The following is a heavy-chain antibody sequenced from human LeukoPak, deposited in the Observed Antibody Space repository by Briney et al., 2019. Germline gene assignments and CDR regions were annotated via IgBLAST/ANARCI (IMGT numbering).Heavy chain of an antibody. V-gene: IGHV3-21*01. CDR1: RLTFRTYS. J-gene: IGHJ4*02. CDR3: ARGTSGWYVSDY. D-gene: IGHD6-19*01. Sequence: PGGSLRLSRAASRLTFRTYSMNWVRHVSGKGLEWVSSISSGSTYMSYGDSAKGRLTICRDNAKNSLYLQTNSLRAEDTSVYYCARGTSGWYVSDYWGQETLVTVSS. CDR2: ISSGSTYM.